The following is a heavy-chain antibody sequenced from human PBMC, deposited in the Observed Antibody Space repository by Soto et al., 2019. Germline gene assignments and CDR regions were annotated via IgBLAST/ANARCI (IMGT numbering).Heavy chain of an antibody. Sequence: SETLSLTCTVSGGSISSGDYYWSWIRQPPGKGLEWIGYVYYSGSTYYNPSLKSRVTISGDTSKNQFSPKLSSVTAADTAEYYCARGRCSSGLFCYYGMDVWGQGTTVTVSS. D-gene: IGHD6-19*01. V-gene: IGHV4-30-4*01. CDR3: ARGRCSSGLFCYYGMDV. J-gene: IGHJ6*02. CDR2: VYYSGST. CDR1: GGSISSGDYY.